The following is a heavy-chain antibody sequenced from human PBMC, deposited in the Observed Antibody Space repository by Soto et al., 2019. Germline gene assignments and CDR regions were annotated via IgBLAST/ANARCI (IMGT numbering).Heavy chain of an antibody. D-gene: IGHD3-22*01. J-gene: IGHJ4*02. V-gene: IGHV1-3*01. Sequence: GASVKVSCKASGYTFTSYAMHWVRQAPGQRLEWMGWINAGNGNTKYSQKFQGRVTITRDTSASTAYMELSSLRSEDTAVYYCAREAYYYDSSAYYSFDYWGQGTLVTVSS. CDR1: GYTFTSYA. CDR2: INAGNGNT. CDR3: AREAYYYDSSAYYSFDY.